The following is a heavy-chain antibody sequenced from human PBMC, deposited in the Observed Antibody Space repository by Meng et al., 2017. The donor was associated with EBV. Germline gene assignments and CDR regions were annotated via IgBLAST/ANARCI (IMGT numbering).Heavy chain of an antibody. V-gene: IGHV3-23*01. D-gene: IGHD2-8*01. CDR2: ISGSGGST. J-gene: IGHJ4*02. CDR3: AKVLSVGGRMVGRSATDY. CDR1: GFTLSSYA. Sequence: GAGGGLVQPGGSLRLSCAASGFTLSSYAMSWVRQAPGKGLEWVSAISGSGGSTYYADSVKGRFTISRDNSKNTLYLQMNSLRAEDTAVYYCAKVLSVGGRMVGRSATDYWGQGTLVTVSS.